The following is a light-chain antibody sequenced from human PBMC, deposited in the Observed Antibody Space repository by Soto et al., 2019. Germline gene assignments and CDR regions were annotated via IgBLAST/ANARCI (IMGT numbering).Light chain of an antibody. CDR2: KDN. Sequence: SYELTQPPSVSVSPGQTAKITCSGDALPQQFAYWYQQKPRQAPVVVIYKDNLRPSGIPERFSASSSGTTATLTISGVQAEDEADYYCQSADTSGTYWVFGGGTKVTVL. J-gene: IGLJ3*02. V-gene: IGLV3-25*02. CDR3: QSADTSGTYWV. CDR1: ALPQQF.